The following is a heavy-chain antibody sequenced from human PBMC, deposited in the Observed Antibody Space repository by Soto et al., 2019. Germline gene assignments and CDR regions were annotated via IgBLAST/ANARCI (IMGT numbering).Heavy chain of an antibody. D-gene: IGHD2-15*01. Sequence: QVKLQQSGPGLVKPSETLSLTCTVSGGSISSYYWSWIRQPPGKGLDWIGYIYYTEKPNYNPSLKLRLTVSVDTSTNPLSPKLRSVTAAPSVVYFCARARFQLLHPYYSGMDVWGQGTAVTGSS. CDR3: ARARFQLLHPYYSGMDV. CDR2: IYYTEKP. V-gene: IGHV4-59*12. J-gene: IGHJ6*02. CDR1: GGSISSYY.